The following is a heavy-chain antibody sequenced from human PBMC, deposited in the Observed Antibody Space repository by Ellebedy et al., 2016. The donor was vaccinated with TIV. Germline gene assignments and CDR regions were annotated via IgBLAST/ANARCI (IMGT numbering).Heavy chain of an antibody. Sequence: GESLKISXAASGFTFSSYGMTWVRQAPGAGLEWVSGIGTSTGGTNYADSVKGRFTVSRDNSKNTLYLQMNSLRAEDTAVYYCAKYLWSGRTFDYWGQGTLVTVSS. CDR2: IGTSTGGT. J-gene: IGHJ4*02. CDR3: AKYLWSGRTFDY. V-gene: IGHV3-23*01. CDR1: GFTFSSYG. D-gene: IGHD3-3*01.